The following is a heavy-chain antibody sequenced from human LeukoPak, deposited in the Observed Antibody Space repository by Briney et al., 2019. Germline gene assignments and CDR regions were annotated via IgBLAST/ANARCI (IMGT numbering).Heavy chain of an antibody. CDR2: IRYDGSNK. J-gene: IGHJ4*02. Sequence: PGGSLRLSCAASGFTFSSYGMHWVRQAPGKGLEWVAFIRYDGSNKYYADSVKGRFTISRDNSKNTLYLQMNSLRAEDTAVYYCAKDRGKRCSSTSCSTGICDYWGQGTLVTVSS. D-gene: IGHD2-2*01. CDR1: GFTFSSYG. V-gene: IGHV3-30*02. CDR3: AKDRGKRCSSTSCSTGICDY.